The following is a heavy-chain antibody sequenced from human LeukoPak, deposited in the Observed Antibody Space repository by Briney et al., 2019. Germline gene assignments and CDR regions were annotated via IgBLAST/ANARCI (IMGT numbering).Heavy chain of an antibody. Sequence: GGSLRLSCAASGFAFSSYWMSWVRQAPGKGLEGVANIKQDGSEKYYVDSVKGRFTISRDNAKNSLYLQMNSLRAEDTAVYYCARMYYYAFGWFDPWGQGTLVTVSS. CDR3: ARMYYYAFGWFDP. D-gene: IGHD3-10*01. CDR1: GFAFSSYW. V-gene: IGHV3-7*01. J-gene: IGHJ5*02. CDR2: IKQDGSEK.